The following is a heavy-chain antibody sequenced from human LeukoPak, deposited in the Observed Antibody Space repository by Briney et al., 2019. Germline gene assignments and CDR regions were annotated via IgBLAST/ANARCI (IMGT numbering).Heavy chain of an antibody. D-gene: IGHD3-9*01. Sequence: GGSLRLSCAASGFTFNSFAMNWVRQAPGKGLEWVSSISGSDGTSHYADFVKGRFTISRDNSKNTLYLQMNSLRAEDTAVYYCAKTGYYNAFHWFDPWGQGTLVTVSS. J-gene: IGHJ5*02. V-gene: IGHV3-23*01. CDR2: ISGSDGTS. CDR1: GFTFNSFA. CDR3: AKTGYYNAFHWFDP.